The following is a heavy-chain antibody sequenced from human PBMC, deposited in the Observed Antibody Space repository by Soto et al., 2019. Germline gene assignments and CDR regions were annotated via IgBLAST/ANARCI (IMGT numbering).Heavy chain of an antibody. D-gene: IGHD3-22*01. CDR2: ISGSGSST. CDR3: AKNPTYYYDSTYFDY. Sequence: EVQLLESGGGLVQPGGSLRLSCVISGFTFSNYAMSWVRQAPGKGLEWVSAISGSGSSTAYADSVKGRFTISRDNSXXTLYLQMKCLRAEDTALYYCAKNPTYYYDSTYFDYWGQGTLVTVSS. J-gene: IGHJ4*02. CDR1: GFTFSNYA. V-gene: IGHV3-23*01.